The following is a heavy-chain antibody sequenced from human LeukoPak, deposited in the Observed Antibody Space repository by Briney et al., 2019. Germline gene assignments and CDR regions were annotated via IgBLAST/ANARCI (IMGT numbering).Heavy chain of an antibody. V-gene: IGHV3-48*04. CDR3: ARDLLNDEGSTYFFDQ. J-gene: IGHJ4*02. CDR1: GFTFSSYS. Sequence: GGSLRLSCAASGFTFSSYSMNWVRQAPGKGLEWVSYISRSSDRIYHADSVKGRFTISRDNAKNSLYLQMDSLRAEDTAVYYCARDLLNDEGSTYFFDQWGQGTLVTVSS. CDR2: ISRSSDRI. D-gene: IGHD2-2*01.